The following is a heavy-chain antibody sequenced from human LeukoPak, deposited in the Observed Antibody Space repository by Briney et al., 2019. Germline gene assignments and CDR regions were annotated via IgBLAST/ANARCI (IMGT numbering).Heavy chain of an antibody. D-gene: IGHD1-1*01. CDR2: INWNGGST. Sequence: GGSLRLSCAASGFKFDDYGMSWVRQAPGKGLEWVSGINWNGGSTGYADSVKGRFTISRDNAENSLYLQMNSLRAEDTALYYCARGAAGTTFDYWGQGTLVTVSS. CDR3: ARGAAGTTFDY. CDR1: GFKFDDYG. J-gene: IGHJ4*02. V-gene: IGHV3-20*04.